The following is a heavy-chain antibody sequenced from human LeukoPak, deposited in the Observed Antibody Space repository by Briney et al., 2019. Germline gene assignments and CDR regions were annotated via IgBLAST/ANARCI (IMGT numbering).Heavy chain of an antibody. Sequence: GGSLRLSCAASGFIFSNYNMNWVRQAPGKGLEWVSSISGSSTYIYYADSVKGRFTISRDNSKNTLYLQMNSLRAEDTAVYYCAKARGYCSGGTCYSGFDYWGQGTLVTVSS. CDR3: AKARGYCSGGTCYSGFDY. CDR2: ISGSSTYI. D-gene: IGHD2-15*01. CDR1: GFIFSNYN. V-gene: IGHV3-21*04. J-gene: IGHJ4*02.